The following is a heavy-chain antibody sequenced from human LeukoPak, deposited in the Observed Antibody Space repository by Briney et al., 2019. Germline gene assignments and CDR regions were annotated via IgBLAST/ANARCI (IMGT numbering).Heavy chain of an antibody. J-gene: IGHJ4*02. D-gene: IGHD1-26*01. V-gene: IGHV3-23*01. CDR3: ARDSYSGSYSYFDY. Sequence: GGSLRLSCAASGFTFSSYAMSWVRQAPGKGLEWVSAIGGGGSTTYYADSVKGRFTISRDNAKNSLYLQMNSLRAEDTALYYCARDSYSGSYSYFDYWGQGTLVTVSS. CDR1: GFTFSSYA. CDR2: IGGGGSTT.